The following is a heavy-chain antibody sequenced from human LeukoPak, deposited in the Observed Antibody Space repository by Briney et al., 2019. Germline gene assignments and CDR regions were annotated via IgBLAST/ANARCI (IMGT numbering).Heavy chain of an antibody. CDR1: GGSFSDYS. V-gene: IGHV1-69*08. Sequence: GASVKVSCKASGGSFSDYSISWVRQAPGQGLEWMGRIIAILDTAHYAQKFQGRFTITADKSTTTVYMELSSLRSDDTAVYYCVRSGYDYDWFDPWGRGTLVTVSS. D-gene: IGHD5-12*01. CDR2: IIAILDTA. CDR3: VRSGYDYDWFDP. J-gene: IGHJ5*02.